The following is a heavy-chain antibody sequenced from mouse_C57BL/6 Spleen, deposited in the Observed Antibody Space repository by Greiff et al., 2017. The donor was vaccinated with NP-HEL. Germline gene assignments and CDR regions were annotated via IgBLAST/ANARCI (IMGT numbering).Heavy chain of an antibody. J-gene: IGHJ4*01. D-gene: IGHD1-1*01. V-gene: IGHV2-2*01. CDR1: GFSLTSYG. Sequence: VQLQQSGPGLVQPSQSLSITCTVSGFSLTSYGVHWVRQSPGKGLEWLGVIWSGGSTDYNAAFISRLSISKDNSKSQVFFKMNSLQADDTAIYYCARGDYYGLYYYAMDYWGQGTSVTVSS. CDR3: ARGDYYGLYYYAMDY. CDR2: IWSGGST.